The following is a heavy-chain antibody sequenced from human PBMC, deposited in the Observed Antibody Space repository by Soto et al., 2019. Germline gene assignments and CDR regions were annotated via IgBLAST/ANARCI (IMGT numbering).Heavy chain of an antibody. CDR1: GASTVSHYH. D-gene: IGHD1-26*01. CDR3: ALALGPTTGLDY. CDR2: IFNSGTT. Sequence: QVQLQESGPGLVKPSQTLYLTCSVSGASTVSHYHWTWIRQPPGKGLEWMGYIFNSGTTYYNPSLTIRLSISMDTSGNHFSLELRSVTAADTAVYYCALALGPTTGLDYWGQGTLVTVSS. V-gene: IGHV4-31*02. J-gene: IGHJ4*02.